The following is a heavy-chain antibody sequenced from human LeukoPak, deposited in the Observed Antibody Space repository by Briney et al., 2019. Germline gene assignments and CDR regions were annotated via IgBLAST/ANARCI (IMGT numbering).Heavy chain of an antibody. V-gene: IGHV1-8*03. CDR3: ARPHSXTAPGYDF. CDR2: MNPNNGDS. D-gene: IGHD6-25*01. J-gene: IGHJ4*02. CDR1: GYTFTNYH. Sequence: ASVKVSFTASGYTFTNYHINCGRRASGQGLEERGWMNPNNGDSGYTQKFQCRVTITSDTSITTSYMDLRRLSSAPRALSFCARPHSXTAPGYDFWGPGNLVTVSS.